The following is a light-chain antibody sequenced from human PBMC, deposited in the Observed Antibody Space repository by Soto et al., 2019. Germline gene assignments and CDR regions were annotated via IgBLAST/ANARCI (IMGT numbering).Light chain of an antibody. CDR1: QSVSGY. CDR2: DAS. Sequence: EIVLTQSPATLSLSPGERATLSCRASQSVSGYLAWYQQKPGQAPRLLMYDASDRATGIPDRFSGSGSWTDFTLTISSLEPDDLAAYYCQQRSNWPSTFGGGTKVEFK. V-gene: IGKV3-11*01. CDR3: QQRSNWPST. J-gene: IGKJ4*01.